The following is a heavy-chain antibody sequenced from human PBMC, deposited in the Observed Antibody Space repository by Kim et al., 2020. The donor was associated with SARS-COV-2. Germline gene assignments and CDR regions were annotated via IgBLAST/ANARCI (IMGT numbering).Heavy chain of an antibody. V-gene: IGHV1-46*01. CDR1: GYTFTSYY. J-gene: IGHJ6*02. CDR2: INPSGGST. D-gene: IGHD3-3*01. CDR3: ARERIIGDFWSLGTGMDV. Sequence: ASVKVSCKASGYTFTSYYMHWVRQAPGQGLEWMGIINPSGGSTSYAQKFQGRVTMTRDTSTSTVYMELSSLRSEDTAVYYCARERIIGDFWSLGTGMDVWGQGTTVTVSS.